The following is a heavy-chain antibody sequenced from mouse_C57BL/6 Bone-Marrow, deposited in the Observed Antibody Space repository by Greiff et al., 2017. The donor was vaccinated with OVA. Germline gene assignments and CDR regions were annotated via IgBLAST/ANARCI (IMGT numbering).Heavy chain of an antibody. V-gene: IGHV14-4*01. CDR3: TTYYYCSRGYYAMDY. Sequence: DVQLVESGAELVRPGASVKLSCTASGFNIKDDYMHWVKQRPEQGLEWIGWIDPENGDTEYASKFQGKATITADTSSNTAYLQLSSLTSEDTAVYYCTTYYYCSRGYYAMDYWGQGTSVTVSS. D-gene: IGHD1-1*01. CDR2: IDPENGDT. J-gene: IGHJ4*01. CDR1: GFNIKDDY.